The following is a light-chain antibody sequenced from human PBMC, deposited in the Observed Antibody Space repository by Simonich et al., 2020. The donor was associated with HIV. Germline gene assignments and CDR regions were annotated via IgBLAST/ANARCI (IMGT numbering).Light chain of an antibody. CDR2: AAS. Sequence: DIQMTQSPSSLSASVGDRVTITCRASQSISSYLNWYQQKPGKAPKLLIYAASSLQSGVPSRFSGSGSGTDFTLTISSLQPEDFATYYCLQHNSYPSTFGPGTKVDIK. CDR3: LQHNSYPST. CDR1: QSISSY. V-gene: IGKV1-39*01. J-gene: IGKJ3*01.